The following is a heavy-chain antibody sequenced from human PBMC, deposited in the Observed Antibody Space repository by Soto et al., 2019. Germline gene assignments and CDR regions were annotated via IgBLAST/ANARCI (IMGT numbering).Heavy chain of an antibody. D-gene: IGHD1-26*01. V-gene: IGHV3-30*18. CDR1: GFTFRSYG. J-gene: IGHJ3*02. CDR3: AKGGVGSTSNAFDI. CDR2: ISYDGSNK. Sequence: GGSLRLSCAAAGFTFRSYGMHWVRQAPGKGLEWVTVISYDGSNKYYADSVKGRFTISRENSKNTLYLQMHSLRPEDTALYYCAKGGVGSTSNAFDIWGQGTMVTVSS.